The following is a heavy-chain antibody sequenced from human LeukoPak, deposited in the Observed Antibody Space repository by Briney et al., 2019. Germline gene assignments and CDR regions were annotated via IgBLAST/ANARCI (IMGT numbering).Heavy chain of an antibody. CDR1: GFTYSSYS. CDR3: ARGRSGSPVPDFDY. D-gene: IGHD1-26*01. J-gene: IGHJ4*02. Sequence: PGGSLRLSCAASGFTYSSYSMNWVRQAPGKGLEWVSSIISSSSYIYYADSVKGRFTISRDNDKNSLHLQMNSLRAEDTAVYYCARGRSGSPVPDFDYWGQGTLVTVSS. CDR2: IISSSSYI. V-gene: IGHV3-21*01.